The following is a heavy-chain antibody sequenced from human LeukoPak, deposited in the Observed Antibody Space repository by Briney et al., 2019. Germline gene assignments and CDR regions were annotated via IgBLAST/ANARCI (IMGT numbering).Heavy chain of an antibody. V-gene: IGHV3-21*01. CDR2: ISSSSSYI. D-gene: IGHD6-13*01. CDR1: GFTFSSYS. J-gene: IGHJ4*02. CDR3: AKDGMIAAAGTPYFDY. Sequence: GGSLRLSCAASGFTFSSYSMNWVRQAPGKGLEWVSSISSSSSYIYYADSVKGRFTISRDNSKNTLYLQMNSLRAEDTAVYYCAKDGMIAAAGTPYFDYWGQGTLVTVSS.